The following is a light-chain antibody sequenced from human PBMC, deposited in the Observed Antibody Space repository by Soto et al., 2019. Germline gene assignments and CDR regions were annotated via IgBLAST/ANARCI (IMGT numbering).Light chain of an antibody. V-gene: IGKV3-20*01. J-gene: IGKJ1*01. CDR2: GAS. Sequence: EIVLTQSPDTVSLSPGERVTLSCRASQSVRSSYLAWYQQKPGQAPRLLIYGASSRATGIPDRFSGSGSGTDFTLTISRLEPEDSAMYYCQQYGSSLQTFGQGTKVEIK. CDR1: QSVRSSY. CDR3: QQYGSSLQT.